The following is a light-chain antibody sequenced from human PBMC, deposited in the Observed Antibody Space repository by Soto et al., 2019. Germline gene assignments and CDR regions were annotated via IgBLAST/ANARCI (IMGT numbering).Light chain of an antibody. J-gene: IGLJ1*01. Sequence: QSVLTQPASVSGSPGQSITISCTGTSSDVGGYNYVSWYQQHPGKAPKLIIYEVTNRPSGVSNRFSCSKSERTASLTIAGIQSEDEGEYYCSSITSSSTLVFGTGTQLNGL. V-gene: IGLV2-14*03. CDR2: EVT. CDR3: SSITSSSTLV. CDR1: SSDVGGYNY.